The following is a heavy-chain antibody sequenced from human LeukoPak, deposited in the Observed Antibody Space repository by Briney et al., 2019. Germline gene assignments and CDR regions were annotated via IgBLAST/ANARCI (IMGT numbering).Heavy chain of an antibody. Sequence: PGRSLRLSCAASGFTFSSYGMHWVRQAPGKGLEWVAVIWYDGSNKYYADSVKGRFTISRDNSRSTLYLQMNSLRADDTAVYYCARHLHYYGSGNYYYYFYAMDVWGQGTTVTVSS. V-gene: IGHV3-33*01. J-gene: IGHJ6*02. CDR3: ARHLHYYGSGNYYYYFYAMDV. CDR1: GFTFSSYG. CDR2: IWYDGSNK. D-gene: IGHD3-10*01.